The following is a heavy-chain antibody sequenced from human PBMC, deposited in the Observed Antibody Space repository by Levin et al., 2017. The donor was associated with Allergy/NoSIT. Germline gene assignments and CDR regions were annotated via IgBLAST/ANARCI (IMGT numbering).Heavy chain of an antibody. CDR2: INWNGGST. Sequence: PGGSLRLSCAASGFTFDDYGMSWVRQAPGKGLEWVSGINWNGGSTGYADSVKVRLTISSDNAKNPLSLQMNSLRAADTALYHCARHRFTMNIHDGFDIWGQEAMVIVSS. CDR1: GFTFDDYG. J-gene: IGHJ3*02. V-gene: IGHV3-20*01. CDR3: ARHRFTMNIHDGFDI. D-gene: IGHD2/OR15-2a*01.